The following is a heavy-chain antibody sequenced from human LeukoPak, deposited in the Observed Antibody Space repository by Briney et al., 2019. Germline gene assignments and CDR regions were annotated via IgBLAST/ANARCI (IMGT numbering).Heavy chain of an antibody. D-gene: IGHD4-11*01. J-gene: IGHJ6*04. CDR3: ATLLQGDGMDV. Sequence: PGGSLRLSCAASGFTFSSYGMHWVRQAPGKELEWVAVIWYDGSNTYYADSVKGRFTISRDNSKNTLYLQMNSLRAEDTAIYYCATLLQGDGMDVWGKGTTVTVSS. V-gene: IGHV3-33*01. CDR1: GFTFSSYG. CDR2: IWYDGSNT.